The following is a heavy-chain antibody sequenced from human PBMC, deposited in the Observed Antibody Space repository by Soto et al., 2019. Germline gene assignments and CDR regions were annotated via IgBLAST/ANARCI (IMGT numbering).Heavy chain of an antibody. V-gene: IGHV1-2*04. Sequence: QGLEWMGWINPNSGGTNYAQKFQGWVTMTRDTSISTAYMELSRLRSDDTAVYYCARGTRVRGGHYYYYYYLDVCGKGTTVSVSS. CDR3: ARGTRVRGGHYYYYYYLDV. D-gene: IGHD3-10*01. J-gene: IGHJ6*03. CDR2: INPNSGGT.